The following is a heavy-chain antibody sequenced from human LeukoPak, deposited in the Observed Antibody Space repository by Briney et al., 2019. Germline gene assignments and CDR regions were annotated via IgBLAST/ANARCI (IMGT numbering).Heavy chain of an antibody. J-gene: IGHJ4*02. CDR2: VSYDGGTK. CDR3: AKSGIGYCSGGNCYFDY. V-gene: IGHV3-30*18. D-gene: IGHD2-8*02. CDR1: GFTFSSYG. Sequence: GRSLRLSCTASGFTFSSYGMHWVRQAPGKGLEGVAVVSYDGGTKFYSDSVKGRFTVSRDNSKSTIYLQMNSLRAEDTAVYYCAKSGIGYCSGGNCYFDYWGQGTLVTVSS.